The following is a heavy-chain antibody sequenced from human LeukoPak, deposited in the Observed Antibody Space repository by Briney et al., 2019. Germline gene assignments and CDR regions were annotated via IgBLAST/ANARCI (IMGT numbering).Heavy chain of an antibody. D-gene: IGHD6-19*01. V-gene: IGHV3-30*04. J-gene: IGHJ4*02. Sequence: GRSLRLSCAASGFTFSSYAMHWVRQAPGKGLEWVAVIPYDGSNKYYADSVKGRFTISRDNSKNTLYLQMNSLRAEDTAVYYCARDIGIAVAAPSYWGQGTLVTVSS. CDR2: IPYDGSNK. CDR1: GFTFSSYA. CDR3: ARDIGIAVAAPSY.